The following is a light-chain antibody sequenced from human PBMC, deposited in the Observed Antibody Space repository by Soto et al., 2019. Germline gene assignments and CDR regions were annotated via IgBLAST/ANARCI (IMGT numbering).Light chain of an antibody. V-gene: IGKV1-5*01. CDR3: QQYNSYQWT. CDR1: QSISSW. CDR2: DAS. J-gene: IGKJ1*01. Sequence: DIQMTQSPSTLSASVGDRVTITCRASQSISSWLAWYQQKPGKAPKLLIYDASSLESGVPSRFSGSGSGTEFTLTISSLQPDGFATYYCQQYNSYQWTFGQGTKVEIK.